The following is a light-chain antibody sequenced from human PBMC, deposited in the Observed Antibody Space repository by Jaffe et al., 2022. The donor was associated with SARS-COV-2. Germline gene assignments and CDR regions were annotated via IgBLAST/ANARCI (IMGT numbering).Light chain of an antibody. V-gene: IGKV3-15*01. CDR2: GAS. Sequence: EIVMTQSPATLSVSPGERATLSCRASQSISSNLAWYQQKPGQAPRRLIYGASTRDTGIPARFGGSGSGTEFTLTISSLQSEDFAVYYCQHYNKWPYTFGQGTKLEIK. CDR1: QSISSN. J-gene: IGKJ2*01. CDR3: QHYNKWPYT.